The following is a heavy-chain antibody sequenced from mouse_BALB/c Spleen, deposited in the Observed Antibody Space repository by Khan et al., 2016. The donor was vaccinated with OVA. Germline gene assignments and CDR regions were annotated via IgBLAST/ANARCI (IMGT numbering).Heavy chain of an antibody. V-gene: IGHV1-4*01. J-gene: IGHJ4*01. CDR1: GYTFTSYT. Sequence: QVQLKQSGAELARPGASVKMSCKASGYTFTSYTMHWVKQRPGQGLEWIGYINPRSGYINYNQKFKDKATLTADKSSSTAYMQLSSLTSEDSAVYYCARIYYDYDGYYAMDYWGQGTSVTVSS. CDR2: INPRSGYI. CDR3: ARIYYDYDGYYAMDY. D-gene: IGHD2-4*01.